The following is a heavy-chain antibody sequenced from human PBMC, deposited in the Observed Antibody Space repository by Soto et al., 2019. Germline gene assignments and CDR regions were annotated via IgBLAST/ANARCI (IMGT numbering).Heavy chain of an antibody. CDR3: AIAGTAMVNYYYYYMDV. CDR1: GYTFTSYY. V-gene: IGHV1-46*03. CDR2: INPSGGST. D-gene: IGHD5-18*01. Sequence: ASVKVSCKASGYTFTSYYMHWVRQAPGQGLEWMGIINPSGGSTSYAQKFQGRVTMTRDTSTSTVYMELSSLRPEDTAVYYCAIAGTAMVNYYYYYMDVWGKGTTVTVSS. J-gene: IGHJ6*03.